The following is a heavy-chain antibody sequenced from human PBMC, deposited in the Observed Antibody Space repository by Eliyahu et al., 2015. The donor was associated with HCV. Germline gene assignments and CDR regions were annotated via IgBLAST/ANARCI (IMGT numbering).Heavy chain of an antibody. V-gene: IGHV4-34*01. CDR3: ARGRGVVARRRGDHYYMDV. D-gene: IGHD2-15*01. CDR2: INHSGST. J-gene: IGHJ6*03. Sequence: QVQLQQWGAGLLKPSETLSLTCAVYGGSFSGYYWSWIRQPPGKGLEGXGEINHSGSTNYNPSLKSRVTISVDTSKNQFSLKLSSVTAADTAVYYCARGRGVVARRRGDHYYMDVWGKGTTVTVSS. CDR1: GGSFSGYY.